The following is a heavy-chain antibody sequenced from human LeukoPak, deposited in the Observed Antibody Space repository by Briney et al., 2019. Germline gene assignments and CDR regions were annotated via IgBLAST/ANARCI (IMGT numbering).Heavy chain of an antibody. Sequence: GGSLRLSCTASGFTFTNYVMTWVRQAPGRGLEWVSGISGSGGSAYYADSVKGRFTISRDNSKNTLHLQMNSLRAEDTAVYYCAKRVIQLSQAPSYYFDYWGQGTLVTVSS. CDR1: GFTFTNYV. D-gene: IGHD5-18*01. J-gene: IGHJ4*02. CDR3: AKRVIQLSQAPSYYFDY. V-gene: IGHV3-23*01. CDR2: ISGSGGSA.